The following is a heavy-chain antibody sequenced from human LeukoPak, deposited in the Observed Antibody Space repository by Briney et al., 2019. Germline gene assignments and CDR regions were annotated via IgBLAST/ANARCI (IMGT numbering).Heavy chain of an antibody. D-gene: IGHD6-13*01. CDR2: INPSGGST. CDR1: GYTFTSYY. J-gene: IGHJ3*02. Sequence: ASVKVSCKASGYTFTSYYMHWVRQAPGQGLEWMGIINPSGGSTSYAQKFQGRVTMTRDTSISTAYMELSRLRSDDTAVYYCARESWSFAFDIWGQGTMVTVSS. V-gene: IGHV1-46*01. CDR3: ARESWSFAFDI.